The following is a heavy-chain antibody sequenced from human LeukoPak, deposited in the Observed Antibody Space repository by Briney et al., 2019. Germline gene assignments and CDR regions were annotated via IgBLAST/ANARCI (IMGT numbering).Heavy chain of an antibody. V-gene: IGHV3-21*01. CDR3: ARRYYYDSSGYYSPVDY. D-gene: IGHD3-22*01. J-gene: IGHJ4*02. CDR1: GFTFSSYS. CDR2: ISSSSSYI. Sequence: GGSLRLSCAASGFTFSSYSMNWVRQAPGKGLEWVSSISSSSSYIYYADSVKGRFTISRDNAKNSLYLQMNSLRAEDTAVYYCARRYYYDSSGYYSPVDYWGQGTLVTVSS.